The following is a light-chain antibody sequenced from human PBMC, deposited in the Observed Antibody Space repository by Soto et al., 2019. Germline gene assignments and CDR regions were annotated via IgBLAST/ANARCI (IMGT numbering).Light chain of an antibody. V-gene: IGKV1-5*03. CDR1: QSISSW. CDR3: QHYNTYPLT. Sequence: DIQMTQSPSTLSASVGDRVTITCRASQSISSWLAWYQHKPGKAPKVLIYKASTLESGVPSRFSGSGSGTEFTLTISSLQHDDFATYYCQHYNTYPLTFGGGTKVEIK. J-gene: IGKJ4*01. CDR2: KAS.